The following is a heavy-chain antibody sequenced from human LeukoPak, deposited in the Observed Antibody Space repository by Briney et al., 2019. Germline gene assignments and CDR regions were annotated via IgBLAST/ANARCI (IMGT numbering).Heavy chain of an antibody. J-gene: IGHJ4*02. D-gene: IGHD3-16*01. Sequence: SAKVSCKASGYTFTGYYMHWVRQAPGQGLEWMGGIIPIFGTANYAQKFQGRVTITTDESTSTAYMELSSLRSEDTAVYYCARQGGPTRYYFDYWGQGTLVTVSS. CDR2: IIPIFGTA. V-gene: IGHV1-69*05. CDR3: ARQGGPTRYYFDY. CDR1: GYTFTGYY.